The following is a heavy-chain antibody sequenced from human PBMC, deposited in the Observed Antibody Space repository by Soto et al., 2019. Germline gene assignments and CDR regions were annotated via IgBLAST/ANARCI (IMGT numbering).Heavy chain of an antibody. CDR2: ISYDGSNK. D-gene: IGHD3-3*01. V-gene: IGHV3-30*18. CDR3: AKGFLEWLSTHFDY. Sequence: PGGSLRLSCAASGYTFSSYAMSWVRQAPGKGLEWVAVISYDGSNKYYADSVKGRFTISRDNSKNTLYLQMNSLRAEDTAVYYCAKGFLEWLSTHFDYWGQGTLVTVSS. CDR1: GYTFSSYA. J-gene: IGHJ4*02.